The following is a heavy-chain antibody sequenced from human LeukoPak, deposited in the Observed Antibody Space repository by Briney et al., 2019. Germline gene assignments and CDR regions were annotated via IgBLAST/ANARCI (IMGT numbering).Heavy chain of an antibody. CDR2: IYHSGSM. D-gene: IGHD1-26*01. CDR1: GGSIRSGDNY. J-gene: IGHJ4*02. CDR3: ARDSSGASYVV. V-gene: IGHV4-30-4*01. Sequence: SETLSLTCTVSGGSIRSGDNYWSWIRQPPGKGLEWIGYIYHSGSMYYNPSLESRVTVSVDTSKNQFSLKLRSVTAADTAVYYCARDSSGASYVVWGQGKLVTVSS.